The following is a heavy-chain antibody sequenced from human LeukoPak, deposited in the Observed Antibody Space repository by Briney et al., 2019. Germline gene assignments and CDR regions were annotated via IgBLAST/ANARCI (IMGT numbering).Heavy chain of an antibody. CDR3: ARDRIAAHYYYYYYGMDV. D-gene: IGHD6-13*01. Sequence: GGSLRLSCAASGFTFSDYYMSWIRQAPGKGLEWVSYISSSGSTIYYADSVKGRFTISRDNAKNSLYLQMNSLRAEDTAVYYCARDRIAAHYYYYYYGMDVWGQGTLVTVSS. V-gene: IGHV3-11*01. J-gene: IGHJ6*02. CDR1: GFTFSDYY. CDR2: ISSSGSTI.